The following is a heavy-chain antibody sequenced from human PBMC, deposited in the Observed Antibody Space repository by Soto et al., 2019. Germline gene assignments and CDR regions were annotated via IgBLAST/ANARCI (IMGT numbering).Heavy chain of an antibody. CDR2: IYYSGST. D-gene: IGHD1-1*01. CDR1: GGSISSGGYY. V-gene: IGHV4-31*03. CDR3: ARGERPGGWFDP. J-gene: IGHJ5*02. Sequence: PSEILSLTCTVSGGSISSGGYYWSWIRQHPGKGLEWIGYIYYSGSTYYNPSLKSRVTISVDTSKNQFSLKLSSVTAADTAVYYCARGERPGGWFDPWGQGTLVTVSS.